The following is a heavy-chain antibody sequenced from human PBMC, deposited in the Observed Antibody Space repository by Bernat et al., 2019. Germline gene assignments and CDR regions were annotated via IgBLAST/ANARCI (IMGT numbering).Heavy chain of an antibody. D-gene: IGHD2-15*01. V-gene: IGHV2-5*02. J-gene: IGHJ4*02. CDR2: IYWDDDK. CDR3: AQRSRLCSGGSCSFTGIDY. Sequence: QITLKESGPTLVKPTQTLTLTCTFSGFSLSTSGVGVAWIRQPPGKALECLAVIYWDDDKRYSPSLKSRLTITKGTSKNQVVLTMINMDPVGTGTYYWAQRSRLCSGGSCSFTGIDYWGQGTLVTVSS. CDR1: GFSLSTSGVG.